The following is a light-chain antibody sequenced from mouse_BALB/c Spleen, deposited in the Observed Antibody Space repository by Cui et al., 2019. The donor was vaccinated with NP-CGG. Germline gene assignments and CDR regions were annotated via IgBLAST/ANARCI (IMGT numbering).Light chain of an antibody. CDR1: TGAVTTNNY. J-gene: IGLJ1*01. V-gene: IGLV1*01. CDR2: GTN. CDR3: ALWYSNHWV. Sequence: QAGVTQESALTTSPGETVTLTCRSSTGAVTTNNYANWVQEKPDHLFTGLIGGTNNRAPGVPARFSGSLIGDKAAFPITGAQTEDEAIYFCALWYSNHWVFGGGTKLTVL.